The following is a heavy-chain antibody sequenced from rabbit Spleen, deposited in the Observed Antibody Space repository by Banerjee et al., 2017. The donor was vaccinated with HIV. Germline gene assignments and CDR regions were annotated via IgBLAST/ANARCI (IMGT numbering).Heavy chain of an antibody. Sequence: QQQLVESGGGLVKPGASLTLTCKASGFSFSDRDVMCWVRQAPGKGLQWIACINVYTGKPIYATWAKGRFTISRTSSTTVTLQMTSLTAADTATYFCARDGAGGSYFALWGPGTLVTVS. D-gene: IGHD8-1*01. J-gene: IGHJ4*01. CDR3: ARDGAGGSYFAL. CDR1: GFSFSDRDV. CDR2: INVYTGKP. V-gene: IGHV1S45*01.